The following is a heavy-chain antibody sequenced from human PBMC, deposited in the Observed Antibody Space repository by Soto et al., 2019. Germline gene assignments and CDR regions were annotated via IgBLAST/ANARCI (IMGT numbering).Heavy chain of an antibody. J-gene: IGHJ4*02. V-gene: IGHV3-21*01. D-gene: IGHD1-26*01. CDR1: GFTFSSYS. CDR3: ARDLGVGAKDY. Sequence: GGSLRLSCAASGFTFSSYSMNWVRQAPGKGLEWVSSISSSSSYIYYADSVKGRFTISRDNSKNTLYLQMNSLRAEDTAVYYCARDLGVGAKDYWGQGTLVTVSS. CDR2: ISSSSSYI.